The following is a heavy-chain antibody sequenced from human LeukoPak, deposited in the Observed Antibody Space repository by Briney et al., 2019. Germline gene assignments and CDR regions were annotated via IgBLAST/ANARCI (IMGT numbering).Heavy chain of an antibody. V-gene: IGHV3-23*01. CDR2: ISGSGGST. Sequence: GGSLRLSCAASGFTFSSYAMTWVRQAPGKGLEWVSTISGSGGSTYYADAVKGRFTISRDNSKNTPYLQMNSLRAEDTAVYYCARVGIVIVPAQPYYGMDVWGQGTTVTVSS. CDR3: ARVGIVIVPAQPYYGMDV. D-gene: IGHD2-2*01. CDR1: GFTFSSYA. J-gene: IGHJ6*02.